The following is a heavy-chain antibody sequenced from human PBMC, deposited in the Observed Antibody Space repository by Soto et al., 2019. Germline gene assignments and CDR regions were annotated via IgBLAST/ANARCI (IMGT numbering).Heavy chain of an antibody. D-gene: IGHD4-17*01. CDR2: ISSSSSTI. CDR1: GFTFSSYS. V-gene: IGHV3-48*01. J-gene: IGHJ6*03. CDR3: ARGTTRTNDYGDNGDGYYYMDV. Sequence: GGSLRLSCAASGFTFSSYSMNWVRQAPGKGLEWVSYISSSSSTIYYADSVKGRFTISRDNAKNSLYLQMNSLRAEDTAVYYCARGTTRTNDYGDNGDGYYYMDVWGKGTTVTVSS.